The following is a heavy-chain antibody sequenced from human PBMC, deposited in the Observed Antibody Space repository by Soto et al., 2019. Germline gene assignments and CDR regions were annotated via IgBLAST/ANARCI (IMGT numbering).Heavy chain of an antibody. CDR2: INHSGNT. D-gene: IGHD2-21*01. CDR1: GASIGSGGW. V-gene: IGHV4-4*02. J-gene: IGHJ5*02. CDR3: ARGRGEFDD. Sequence: SETLSLTCAVSGASIGSGGWWSWVRQPPGKGLEWIGEINHSGNTNYNPSLRSRVTISIDTSKNQLSLNLRSVSAADTAVYYCARGRGEFDDWGQGTPVTVSS.